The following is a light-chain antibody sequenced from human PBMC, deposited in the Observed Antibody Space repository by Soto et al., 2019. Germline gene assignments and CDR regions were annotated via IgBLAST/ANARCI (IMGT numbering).Light chain of an antibody. CDR1: QSDGSNY. CDR3: QQYGRSVT. CDR2: GTS. J-gene: IGKJ4*01. Sequence: DIVLTQSPGTLSLSPGDRATLSCRASQSDGSNYLAWYQQKPGQAPRLLIYGTSSRAAGIPDRFTGSGSGTDFTLTISRLEPEDFAVYYCQQYGRSVTFGGGTKVDIK. V-gene: IGKV3-20*01.